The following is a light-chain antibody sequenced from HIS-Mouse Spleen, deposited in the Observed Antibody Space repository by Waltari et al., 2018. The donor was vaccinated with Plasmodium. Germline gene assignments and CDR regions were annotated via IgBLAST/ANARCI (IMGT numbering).Light chain of an antibody. CDR2: GAS. V-gene: IGKV3-15*01. J-gene: IGKJ3*01. CDR3: QQYNNWSFT. Sequence: EIVMTHSPATLSVSPGERAPLACRASQSVSSNLAWYQQKPGQAPRLLIYGASTRATGIPARFSGSGSGTEFTLTISSLQSEDFAVYYCQQYNNWSFTFGPGTKVEIK. CDR1: QSVSSN.